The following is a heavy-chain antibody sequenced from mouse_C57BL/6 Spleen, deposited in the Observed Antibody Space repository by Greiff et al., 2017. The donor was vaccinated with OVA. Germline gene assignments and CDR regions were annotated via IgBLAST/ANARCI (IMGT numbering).Heavy chain of an antibody. D-gene: IGHD1-1*02. CDR2: ISSGGDYI. CDR1: GFTFSSYA. V-gene: IGHV5-9-1*02. CDR3: TRDMGKADFDY. J-gene: IGHJ2*01. Sequence: DVQLVESGEGLVKPGGSLKLSCAASGFTFSSYAMSWVRQTPEKRLEWVAYISSGGDYIYYADTVKGRFTISRDNARNTLYLQMSSLKSEDTAMYYCTRDMGKADFDYWGQGTTLTVSS.